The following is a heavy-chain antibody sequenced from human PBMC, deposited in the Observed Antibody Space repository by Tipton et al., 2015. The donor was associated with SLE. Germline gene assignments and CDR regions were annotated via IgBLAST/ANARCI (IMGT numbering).Heavy chain of an antibody. CDR2: IYYSGSA. D-gene: IGHD4-23*01. CDR1: GGSISPHY. V-gene: IGHV4-59*11. Sequence: TLSLTCTVSGGSISPHYWTWFRQPPGQGLEWIGYIYYSGSADYNPSLKSRVTISVDTSKNQFSLKLSSVTAADTAVYYCARTPGGNWFYYYGMDVWGQGTTVTVSS. J-gene: IGHJ6*02. CDR3: ARTPGGNWFYYYGMDV.